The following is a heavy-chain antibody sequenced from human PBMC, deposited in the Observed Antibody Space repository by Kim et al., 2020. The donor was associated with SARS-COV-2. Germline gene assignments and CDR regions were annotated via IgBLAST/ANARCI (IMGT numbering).Heavy chain of an antibody. D-gene: IGHD1-7*01. Sequence: GGSLRLSCAASGFTFSSYAMHWVRQAPGKGLEWVAVISYDGSNKYYADSVKGRFTISRDNSKNTLYLQMNSLRAEDTAVYYCARDQITGTTWAFDYWGQGTLVTVSS. CDR1: GFTFSSYA. CDR3: ARDQITGTTWAFDY. V-gene: IGHV3-30*04. J-gene: IGHJ4*02. CDR2: ISYDGSNK.